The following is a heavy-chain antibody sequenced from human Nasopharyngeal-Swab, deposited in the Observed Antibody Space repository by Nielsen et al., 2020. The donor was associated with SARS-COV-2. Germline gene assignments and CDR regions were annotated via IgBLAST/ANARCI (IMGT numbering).Heavy chain of an antibody. J-gene: IGHJ4*02. V-gene: IGHV4-34*01. CDR1: GFTFSSYG. D-gene: IGHD2-15*01. CDR2: INHSGST. CDR3: ARGLRILYCSGGSCYSGFDY. Sequence: ESLKISCAASGFTFSSYGMHWIRQPPGKGLEWIGEINHSGSTNYNPSLKSRVTISVDTSKNQFSLKLSSVTAADTAVYYCARGLRILYCSGGSCYSGFDYWGQGTLVTVSS.